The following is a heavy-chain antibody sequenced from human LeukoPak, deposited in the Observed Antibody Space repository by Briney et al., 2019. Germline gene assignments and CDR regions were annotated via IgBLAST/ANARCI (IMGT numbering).Heavy chain of an antibody. V-gene: IGHV3-48*03. CDR3: AILEGVRGASTPDYFDY. J-gene: IGHJ4*02. CDR1: ELTLGSLK. CDR2: FGSSGSTI. Sequence: GGSRRPSVAALELTLGSLKLTGVGRAPGRGRGGVSYFGSSGSTIYYADSVKGRFTISRDNAKNSLYLQMNSLRAEDTAVYYCAILEGVRGASTPDYFDYWGQGTLVTVSS. D-gene: IGHD3-10*01.